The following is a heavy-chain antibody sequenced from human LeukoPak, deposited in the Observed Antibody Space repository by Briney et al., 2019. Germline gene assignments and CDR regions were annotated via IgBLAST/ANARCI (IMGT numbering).Heavy chain of an antibody. V-gene: IGHV3-7*01. CDR3: ARGLVPAANDYYYMDV. Sequence: GSLRLSCAASGFTFSSYWMSWVRQAPGKGLEWVANIKQDGSEKYYVDSVKGRFTISRDNAKNSLYLQMNSLRAEDTAVYYCARGLVPAANDYYYMDVWGKGTTVTVSS. J-gene: IGHJ6*03. D-gene: IGHD2-2*01. CDR1: GFTFSSYW. CDR2: IKQDGSEK.